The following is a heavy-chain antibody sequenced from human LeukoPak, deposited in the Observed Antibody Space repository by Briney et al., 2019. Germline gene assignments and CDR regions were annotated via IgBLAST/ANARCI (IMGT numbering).Heavy chain of an antibody. J-gene: IGHJ4*02. D-gene: IGHD6-13*01. CDR3: AKSQQLPYYFDY. CDR2: ISGSGGST. V-gene: IGHV3-23*01. CDR1: GFTFSSYA. Sequence: PGGSLRLSCAASGFTFSSYAMSWVRQAPGKGLEWVSAISGSGGSTYYADSVKGRFTISRDNSKNTLYLQKNSLRAEDTAVYYCAKSQQLPYYFDYWGQGTLVTVSS.